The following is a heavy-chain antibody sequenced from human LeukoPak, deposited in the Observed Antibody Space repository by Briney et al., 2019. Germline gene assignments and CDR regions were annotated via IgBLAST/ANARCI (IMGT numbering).Heavy chain of an antibody. CDR3: AREGNCSGGSCYAQSDY. Sequence: SVKVSCKASGGTFSSYAISWVRQAPGQGLEWMGRIIPILGIANYAQKFQGRVTITADKSTSTAYMELSSLRSEDTALYYCAREGNCSGGSCYAQSDYWGQGTLVTVSS. CDR2: IIPILGIA. CDR1: GGTFSSYA. J-gene: IGHJ4*02. V-gene: IGHV1-69*04. D-gene: IGHD2-15*01.